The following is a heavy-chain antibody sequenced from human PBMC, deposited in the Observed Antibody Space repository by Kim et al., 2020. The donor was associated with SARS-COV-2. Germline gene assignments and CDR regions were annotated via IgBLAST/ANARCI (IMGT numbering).Heavy chain of an antibody. Sequence: GGSLRLSCAASGFTVSSNYMSWVRQAPGKGLEWVSIIYSDGTTYYADSVKGRFTISRDNSKNTLCLQMNSLRAEDTAVYYCARWTGYYYDYWGQGTLVTVSS. D-gene: IGHD3-22*01. CDR2: IYSDGTT. CDR3: ARWTGYYYDY. J-gene: IGHJ4*02. V-gene: IGHV3-66*01. CDR1: GFTVSSNY.